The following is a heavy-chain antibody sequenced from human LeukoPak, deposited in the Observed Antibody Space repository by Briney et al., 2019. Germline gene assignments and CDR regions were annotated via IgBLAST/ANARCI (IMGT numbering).Heavy chain of an antibody. V-gene: IGHV1-46*01. J-gene: IGHJ5*02. D-gene: IGHD3-10*01. CDR1: GYTFTSYY. Sequence: ASVTVSCTASGYTFTSYYMHWVRQAPGQGLEWMGIINPSGGGTSYAQKFQGRVTMTRDTSTSTVYMELSSLRSEDTAVCYCASGRGAFDWFDPWGQGTLVTVSS. CDR2: INPSGGGT. CDR3: ASGRGAFDWFDP.